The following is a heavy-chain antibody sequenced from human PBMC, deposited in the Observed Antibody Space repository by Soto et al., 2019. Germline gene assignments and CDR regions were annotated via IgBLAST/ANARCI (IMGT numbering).Heavy chain of an antibody. CDR3: ARERSSGWYVDY. CDR2: MNPNSGNT. V-gene: IGHV1-8*01. CDR1: GYTFTSYD. Sequence: QVQLVQSGAEVKKPGASVKVSCTASGYTFTSYDINWVRQATGQGLAWMGWMNPNSGNTGYAQKFQGRVTMTRNTAICTAYRELSSLRSEDTAVYYCARERSSGWYVDYWGQGTLVTVSS. J-gene: IGHJ4*02. D-gene: IGHD6-19*01.